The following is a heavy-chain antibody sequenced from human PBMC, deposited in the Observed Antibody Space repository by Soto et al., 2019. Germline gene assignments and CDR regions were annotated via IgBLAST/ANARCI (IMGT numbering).Heavy chain of an antibody. D-gene: IGHD5-18*01. CDR3: ARERGGYRYGDS. Sequence: QVQLVQSGAEVQKPGASVRVSCKPSGYTFSDYGISWVRQAPGQGLEWMGWVNIYRGTTNYAPKFQGRVTMTTDTSTTTAYLDLTSLTSDDTAVYYCARERGGYRYGDSWGQGTLVTVSS. CDR2: VNIYRGTT. J-gene: IGHJ4*02. V-gene: IGHV1-18*01. CDR1: GYTFSDYG.